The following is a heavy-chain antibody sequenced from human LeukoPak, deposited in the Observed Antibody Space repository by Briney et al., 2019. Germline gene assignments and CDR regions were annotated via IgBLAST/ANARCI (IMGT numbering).Heavy chain of an antibody. V-gene: IGHV4-34*01. CDR1: GGSFSGYY. CDR3: ARAGSGYDPSIFDY. D-gene: IGHD5-12*01. Sequence: SETLSLTCAVYGGSFSGYYWSWIRQPPGKGLEWIGEINHSGSTNYNPSLKSRVTISVDTSKNQFSLKLSSVTAADTAVYYCARAGSGYDPSIFDYWGQGTLVTVSS. J-gene: IGHJ4*02. CDR2: INHSGST.